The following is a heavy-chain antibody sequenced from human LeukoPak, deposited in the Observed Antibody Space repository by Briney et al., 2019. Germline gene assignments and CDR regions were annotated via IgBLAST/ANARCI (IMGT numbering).Heavy chain of an antibody. CDR1: GGSISSYY. Sequence: SETLSLTCTVSGGSISSYYWSWIRQPPGKGLEWIGYIYYSGSTKYNPSLKSRVSISVDTSKNQFSLKLSSVTAAETAVYYCARGAGAGYNLQPFDYWGQGTLVTVSS. CDR2: IYYSGST. D-gene: IGHD5-24*01. V-gene: IGHV4-59*08. CDR3: ARGAGAGYNLQPFDY. J-gene: IGHJ4*02.